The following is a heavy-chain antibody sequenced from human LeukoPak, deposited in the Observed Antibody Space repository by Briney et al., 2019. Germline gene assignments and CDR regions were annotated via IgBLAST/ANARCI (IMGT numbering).Heavy chain of an antibody. J-gene: IGHJ5*02. CDR2: ISTYNGDT. Sequence: ASVKVSCKASGYTFTSYGVSWVRQAPGQGLEWMGWISTYNGDTNYAQKLQGRVTMTTDTSTSTAYMELGSLRSDDTAVYYCARDWYCSGGSCYDCFNPWGQGTLVTVSS. V-gene: IGHV1-18*01. D-gene: IGHD2-15*01. CDR1: GYTFTSYG. CDR3: ARDWYCSGGSCYDCFNP.